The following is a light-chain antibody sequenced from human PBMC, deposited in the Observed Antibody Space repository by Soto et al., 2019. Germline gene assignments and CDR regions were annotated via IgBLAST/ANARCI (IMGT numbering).Light chain of an antibody. CDR1: SSDVGSYKF. J-gene: IGLJ2*01. V-gene: IGLV2-23*01. CDR3: CSYAGSSTWV. CDR2: EGS. Sequence: QSALTQPASVSGSPGQSITISCTGTSSDVGSYKFVSWYQHHPGKAPKLMIYEGSKRPSGVSYRFSGSKSGNTASLTISGLQAEDEADYYCCSYAGSSTWVFGGGTKLTVL.